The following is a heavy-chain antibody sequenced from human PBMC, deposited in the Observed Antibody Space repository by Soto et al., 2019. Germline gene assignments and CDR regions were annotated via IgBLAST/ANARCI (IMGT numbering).Heavy chain of an antibody. D-gene: IGHD6-13*01. V-gene: IGHV4-38-2*01. Sequence: PSETLSLTCAVSGHSISSGFYYWGWIRQPPGKGLEWIGSIYHSGSTYYNPSLKSRVSMSVDTSKNQLSLKLSSVTAADTAVYYCARYGYSYSARFFGKWGQVTRVTVSS. J-gene: IGHJ4*02. CDR1: GHSISSGFY. CDR3: ARYGYSYSARFFGK. CDR2: IYHSGST.